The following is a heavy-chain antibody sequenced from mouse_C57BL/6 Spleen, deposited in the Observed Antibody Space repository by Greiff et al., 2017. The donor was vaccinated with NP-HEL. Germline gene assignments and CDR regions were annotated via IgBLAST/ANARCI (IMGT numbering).Heavy chain of an antibody. Sequence: EVKLVESGPGLVKPSQSLSLTCSVTGYSITSGYSWHWLRKFPGTHQEWMGYISYDGSNNYNPSLKNRISITRDTSKNQFFLKLNSVTTEDTATYYGAREYYGSSLGWFAYWGQGTLVTVSA. CDR3: AREYYGSSLGWFAY. D-gene: IGHD1-1*01. CDR1: GYSITSGYS. J-gene: IGHJ3*01. CDR2: ISYDGSN. V-gene: IGHV3-6*01.